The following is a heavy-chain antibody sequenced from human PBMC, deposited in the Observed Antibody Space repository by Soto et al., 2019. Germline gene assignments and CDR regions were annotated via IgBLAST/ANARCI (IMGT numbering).Heavy chain of an antibody. D-gene: IGHD3-22*01. CDR3: ARQLAAKITMTAFDP. CDR2: IYYSGST. V-gene: IGHV4-39*01. J-gene: IGHJ5*02. Sequence: SATLSLTCTVSGGSISSSSYYWGWIRQPPGKGLEWIGSIYYSGSTYYNPSLKSRVTISVDTSKNQFSLKLSSVTAADTAVYYCARQLAAKITMTAFDPCGQGTLVTVYS. CDR1: GGSISSSSYY.